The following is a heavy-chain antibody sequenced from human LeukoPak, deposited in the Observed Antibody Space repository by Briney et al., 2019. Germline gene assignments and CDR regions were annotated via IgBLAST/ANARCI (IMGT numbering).Heavy chain of an antibody. D-gene: IGHD3-22*01. CDR3: ARDPPKPYYDSSGYYPRAHYMDV. CDR2: INPNSGGT. V-gene: IGHV1-2*02. J-gene: IGHJ6*03. CDR1: GYTFTGYY. Sequence: ASVKVSCKASGYTFTGYYMHWVRQAPGQGLEWMGWINPNSGGTNYAQKFQGRVTMTRDTSISTAYMELSRLRSDDTAVYYCARDPPKPYYDSSGYYPRAHYMDVWGKGTTVTISS.